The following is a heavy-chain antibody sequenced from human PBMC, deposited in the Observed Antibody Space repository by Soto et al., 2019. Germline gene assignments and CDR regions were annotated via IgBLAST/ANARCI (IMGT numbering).Heavy chain of an antibody. J-gene: IGHJ5*02. V-gene: IGHV4-4*07. CDR3: AKRGREASEPGAGNWLDP. CDR2: MYASGRT. CDR1: GASISSSS. Sequence: QVQLQESGPGLVKPSETLSLTCTVSGASISSSSWNWIRQSAKKGLEWIGRMYASGRTNYNPSLNSRVTLSLNTSRNQFSLKLSSVTAADTAVYYCAKRGREASEPGAGNWLDPWGQGIRVIVSS. D-gene: IGHD2-2*01.